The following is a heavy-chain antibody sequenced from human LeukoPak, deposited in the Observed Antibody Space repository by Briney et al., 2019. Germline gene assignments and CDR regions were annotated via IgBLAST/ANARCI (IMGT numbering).Heavy chain of an antibody. D-gene: IGHD2-15*01. CDR3: ARDCSGRTCYPRFDP. CDR1: GYTFTNYA. V-gene: IGHV1-3*01. J-gene: IGHJ5*02. Sequence: ASVKVSCKASGYTFTNYAMHWVRQAPGQRLEWMGWINAGNGNTEYSQKFQGRVTITRDTSASTAYMELSSLTSEDTAVFYCARDCSGRTCYPRFDPWGQGTLITVSS. CDR2: INAGNGNT.